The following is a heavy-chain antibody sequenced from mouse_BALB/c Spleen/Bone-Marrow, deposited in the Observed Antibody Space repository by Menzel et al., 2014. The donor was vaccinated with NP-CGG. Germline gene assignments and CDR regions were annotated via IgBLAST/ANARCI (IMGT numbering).Heavy chain of an antibody. Sequence: VQLQQSGPELVRPGASMKISCKASGYSFXAYTMNWVKQSHGKNLEWIGLINPYNGGTSYNQKFKGKATLTVDKSSSTAYMELLSLTSEDSAVYYCARWDWDGYAMDYWGQGTSVTVSS. CDR2: INPYNGGT. J-gene: IGHJ4*01. D-gene: IGHD4-1*01. V-gene: IGHV1-18*01. CDR3: ARWDWDGYAMDY. CDR1: GYSFXAYT.